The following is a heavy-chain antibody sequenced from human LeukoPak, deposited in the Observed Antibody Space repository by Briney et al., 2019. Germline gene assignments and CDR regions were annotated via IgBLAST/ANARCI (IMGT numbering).Heavy chain of an antibody. CDR2: MNPNSGGT. CDR3: ARDRPKWYDSSGYRNPYYYYGMDV. V-gene: IGHV1-2*04. D-gene: IGHD3-22*01. CDR1: GYTFTGYY. Sequence: GASVKVSCKASGYTFTGYYMHWVRQAPGQGLEWMGWMNPNSGGTNYAQKFQGWVTMTRDTSISTAYMELSRLRPDDTAVYYCARDRPKWYDSSGYRNPYYYYGMDVWGQGTTVTVSS. J-gene: IGHJ6*02.